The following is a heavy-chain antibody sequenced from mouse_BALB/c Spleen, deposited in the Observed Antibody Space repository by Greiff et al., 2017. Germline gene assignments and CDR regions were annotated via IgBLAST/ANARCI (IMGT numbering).Heavy chain of an antibody. CDR2: IWGDGST. D-gene: IGHD1-2*01. CDR3: AREGGTTASFDY. CDR1: GFSLTGYG. Sequence: VQLQESGPGLVAPSQSLSITCTVSGFSLTGYGVNWVRQPPGKGLEWLGMIWGDGSTDYNSALKSRLSISKDNSKSQVFLKMNSLQTDDTARYYCAREGGTTASFDYWGQGTTLTVSS. V-gene: IGHV2-6-7*01. J-gene: IGHJ2*01.